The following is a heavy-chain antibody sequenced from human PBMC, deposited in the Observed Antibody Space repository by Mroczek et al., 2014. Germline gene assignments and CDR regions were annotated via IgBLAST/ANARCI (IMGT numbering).Heavy chain of an antibody. CDR2: IYYSGST. D-gene: IGHD6-13*01. CDR1: GGSISSYY. J-gene: IGHJ2*01. Sequence: QVQLQESGPGLVKPSETLSLTCTVSGGSISSYYWSWIRQPPGKGLEWIGYIYYSGSTNYNPSLKSRVTISVDTSKNQFSLKLSSVTAADTAVYYCARAIAAAEGWYFDLWGLATLVTVSS. V-gene: IGHV4-59*01. CDR3: ARAIAAAEGWYFDL.